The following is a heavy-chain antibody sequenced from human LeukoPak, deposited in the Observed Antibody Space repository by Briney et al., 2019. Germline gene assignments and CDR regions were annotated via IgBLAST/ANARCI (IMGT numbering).Heavy chain of an antibody. D-gene: IGHD3-22*01. V-gene: IGHV4-30-4*01. CDR1: GGSISSGDYY. CDR3: ARGNYDSSGYYYNYFDY. CDR2: IYYSGSI. J-gene: IGHJ4*02. Sequence: SQTLSLTCTVSGGSISSGDYYWSWIRQSPGKGLEWIGFIYYSGSIYYNPSLKSRVTISADTSKNQFSLKLSSVTAADTAVYYCARGNYDSSGYYYNYFDYWGQGTLVTVSS.